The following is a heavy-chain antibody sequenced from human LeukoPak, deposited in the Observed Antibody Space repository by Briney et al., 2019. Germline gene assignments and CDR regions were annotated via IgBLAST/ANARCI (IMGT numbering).Heavy chain of an antibody. Sequence: GGSLRLSCAASGFTFSSYGMSWVRQAPGKGLEWVSSISSSSSYIYYADSVKGRFTISRDNAKNSLYLQMNSLRAEDTAVYYCARDSGNYLDAFDIWGQGTMVTVSS. J-gene: IGHJ3*02. CDR1: GFTFSSYG. CDR3: ARDSGNYLDAFDI. D-gene: IGHD1-7*01. CDR2: ISSSSSYI. V-gene: IGHV3-21*01.